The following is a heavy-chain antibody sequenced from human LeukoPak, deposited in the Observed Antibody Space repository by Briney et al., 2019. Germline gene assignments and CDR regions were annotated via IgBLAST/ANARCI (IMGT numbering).Heavy chain of an antibody. Sequence: SETLSLTCTVSGGSISSYYWSWIRQPPGKGLEWIGYIYYSGSTNYNPSLKSRVTMSVDTSKNQFSLKLSSVTAADTAVYYCARRKSVVEGFDYWGQGTLVTVSS. D-gene: IGHD5/OR15-5a*01. CDR1: GGSISSYY. CDR3: ARRKSVVEGFDY. J-gene: IGHJ4*02. CDR2: IYYSGST. V-gene: IGHV4-59*08.